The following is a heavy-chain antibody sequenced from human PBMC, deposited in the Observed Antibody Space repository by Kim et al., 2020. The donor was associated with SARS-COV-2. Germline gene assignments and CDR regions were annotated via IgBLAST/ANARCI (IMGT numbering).Heavy chain of an antibody. D-gene: IGHD6-19*01. Sequence: GGSLRLSCAASGFTFSSYAMSWVRQAPGKGLEWVSAISGSGGSTYYADSVKGRFTISRDNSKNTLYLQMNRLRAEDTDVYYSANVDSMGKPGIAVAGGYYFVYWGQGSLVTVSS. CDR1: GFTFSSYA. V-gene: IGHV3-23*01. CDR2: ISGSGGST. J-gene: IGHJ4*02. CDR3: ANVDSMGKPGIAVAGGYYFVY.